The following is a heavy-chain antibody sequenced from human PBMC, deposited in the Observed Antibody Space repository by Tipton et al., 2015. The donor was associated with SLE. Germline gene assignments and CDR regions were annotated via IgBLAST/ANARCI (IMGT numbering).Heavy chain of an antibody. V-gene: IGHV4-39*07. CDR3: AREASYPFGMDV. Sequence: TLSLTCTVSGGSISSSSYYWGWIRQPPGKGLEWIGSIYYSGSTYYNPSLKSRVTISVDTSKNQFSLKLSSVTAADTAVYYCAREASYPFGMDVWGQGTTVNVSS. CDR2: IYYSGST. D-gene: IGHD1-26*01. J-gene: IGHJ6*02. CDR1: GGSISSSSYY.